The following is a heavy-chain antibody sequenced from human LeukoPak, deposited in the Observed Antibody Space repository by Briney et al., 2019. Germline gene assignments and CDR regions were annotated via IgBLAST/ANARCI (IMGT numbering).Heavy chain of an antibody. D-gene: IGHD2-2*01. CDR3: ARDRIGIVVVPAALRNWFDP. CDR1: GGTFSSYA. Sequence: ASVKVSCKASGGTFSSYAISWVRQAPGQGLEWMGRIIPILGIANYAQKLQGRVTMTTDTSTSTAYMELRSLRSDDTAVYYCARDRIGIVVVPAALRNWFDPWGQGTLVTVSS. V-gene: IGHV1-69*04. J-gene: IGHJ5*02. CDR2: IIPILGIA.